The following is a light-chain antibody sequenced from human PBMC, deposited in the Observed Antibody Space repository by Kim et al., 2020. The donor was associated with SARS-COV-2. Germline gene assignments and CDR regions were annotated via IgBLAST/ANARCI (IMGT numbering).Light chain of an antibody. Sequence: SSELTQDPAVSVALGQTVRITCQGDSLRSYYATWYQQKPGQAPIVVIYGKNNRPSGIPDRFSGSSPGNTASLTITGTQAGDEGDYYCNSRDSNDYVVFGG. CDR3: NSRDSNDYVV. CDR1: SLRSYY. CDR2: GKN. J-gene: IGLJ2*01. V-gene: IGLV3-19*01.